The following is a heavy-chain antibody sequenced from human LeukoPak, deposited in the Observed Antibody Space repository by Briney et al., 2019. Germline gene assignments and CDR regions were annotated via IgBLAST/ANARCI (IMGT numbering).Heavy chain of an antibody. CDR3: ARGHYYGMDV. Sequence: GSLRLSCEASGFTFRNYLMTWVRQPPGKRLERVGNINKDGSENYYLDSVKGRFTISRDNAKNSLYLQMNSLRAEDTAVYYCARGHYYGMDVWGKGTTVTISS. V-gene: IGHV3-7*01. D-gene: IGHD3-10*01. J-gene: IGHJ6*04. CDR1: GFTFRNYL. CDR2: INKDGSEN.